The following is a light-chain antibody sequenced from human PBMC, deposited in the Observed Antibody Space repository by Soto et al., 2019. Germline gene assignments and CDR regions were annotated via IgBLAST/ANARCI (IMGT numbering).Light chain of an antibody. Sequence: QSLLTHPPSSSGTPGQRITISCSGSSSNIGDNPVNWYQQLPGAAPKLLIYINDQRPSGVPDRFSGSKSGTSASLAISGLQPEDEADYYCAAWDDSLNALLGTGTKVTVL. CDR1: SSNIGDNP. V-gene: IGLV1-44*01. CDR2: IND. CDR3: AAWDDSLNAL. J-gene: IGLJ1*01.